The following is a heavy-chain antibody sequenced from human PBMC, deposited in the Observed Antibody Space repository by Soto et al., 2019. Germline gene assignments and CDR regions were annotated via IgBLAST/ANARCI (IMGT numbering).Heavy chain of an antibody. CDR3: AKDSSSWSATLDY. CDR1: GFTFSSYG. Sequence: GGSLRLSCAASGFTFSSYGMHWVRQAPGKGLEWVAVISYDGSNKYYADSVKGRFTISRDNSKNTLYLQMNSLRAEDTAVYYCAKDSSSWSATLDYWGQGTLVTVSS. D-gene: IGHD6-13*01. J-gene: IGHJ4*02. V-gene: IGHV3-30*18. CDR2: ISYDGSNK.